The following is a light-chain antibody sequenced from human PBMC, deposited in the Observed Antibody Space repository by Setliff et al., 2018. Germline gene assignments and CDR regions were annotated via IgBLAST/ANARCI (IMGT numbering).Light chain of an antibody. V-gene: IGLV2-14*03. Sequence: QSALTQPASVSGSPGQSITISCTGTSSDVGGYNSVSWYQQHPGKAPKLMIYDVSNRPSGVSNRFSGSKSGNTASLTISGLQAEDEADYYCSSYTSSSLFYVFGTGTKVTVL. CDR2: DVS. CDR1: SSDVGGYNS. J-gene: IGLJ1*01. CDR3: SSYTSSSLFYV.